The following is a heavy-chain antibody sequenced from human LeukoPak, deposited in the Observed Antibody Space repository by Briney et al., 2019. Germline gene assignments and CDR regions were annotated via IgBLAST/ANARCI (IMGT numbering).Heavy chain of an antibody. CDR3: ARLYLGAPDY. D-gene: IGHD4/OR15-4a*01. CDR2: IYTSGST. Sequence: PSETLSLTCTVSGGSISSGSYYWSWIRQPAGKGLEWIGRIYTSGSTNYNPSLKSRVTISVDTSKNQFSLKLSSVTAADTAVYYCARLYLGAPDYWGQETLVTVSS. V-gene: IGHV4-61*02. J-gene: IGHJ4*02. CDR1: GGSISSGSYY.